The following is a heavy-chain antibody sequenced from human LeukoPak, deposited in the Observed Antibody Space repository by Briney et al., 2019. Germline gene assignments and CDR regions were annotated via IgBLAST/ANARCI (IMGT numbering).Heavy chain of an antibody. CDR1: GASITSYY. Sequence: SETLSLTCTVSGASITSYYWSWIRQPPGKGLEWIGYIYYSGSTNYSPSLKNRVTISADTSKDQISLRLSSVTAADTAVYYCARHDYSNYPPSNWFDPWGRGTLVTVSS. D-gene: IGHD4-11*01. CDR3: ARHDYSNYPPSNWFDP. V-gene: IGHV4-59*08. CDR2: IYYSGST. J-gene: IGHJ5*02.